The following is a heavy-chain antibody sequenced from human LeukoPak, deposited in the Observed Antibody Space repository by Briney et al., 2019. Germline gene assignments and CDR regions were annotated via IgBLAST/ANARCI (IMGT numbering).Heavy chain of an antibody. V-gene: IGHV3-48*03. CDR2: ISSSGSII. Sequence: GGSLRLSCAASGFTFSSYEMNWVRQAPGKGLEWVSYISSSGSIIYYADSVKGRFTISRDNAKNSLYLQMNSLRAEDTAVYYCARDRTDSSGWYVSSQYYFDYWGQGTLVTVSS. D-gene: IGHD6-19*01. CDR3: ARDRTDSSGWYVSSQYYFDY. J-gene: IGHJ4*02. CDR1: GFTFSSYE.